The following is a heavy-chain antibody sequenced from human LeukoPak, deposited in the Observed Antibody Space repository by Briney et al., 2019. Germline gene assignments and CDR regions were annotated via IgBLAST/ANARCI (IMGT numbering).Heavy chain of an antibody. CDR1: GFTFSSNG. Sequence: PGGSLRLSCAASGFTFSSNGMHWVRQVPGKELQWVAVIWFDGSNQYYADSVRGRFTISRDNSKNTLYLQMNGLRAEDTGLYYCARAIGSWGYNNLDYWGQGTLVTVSS. CDR3: ARAIGSWGYNNLDY. V-gene: IGHV3-33*01. J-gene: IGHJ4*02. CDR2: IWFDGSNQ. D-gene: IGHD5-24*01.